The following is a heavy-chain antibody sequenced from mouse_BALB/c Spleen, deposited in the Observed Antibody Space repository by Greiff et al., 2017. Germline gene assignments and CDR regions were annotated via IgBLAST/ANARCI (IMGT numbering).Heavy chain of an antibody. J-gene: IGHJ4*01. CDR1: GFAFSSYD. CDR2: ISSGGGST. V-gene: IGHV5-12-1*01. CDR3: ARQLLRYAMDY. D-gene: IGHD1-1*01. Sequence: EVQLVESGGGLVKPGGSLKLSCAASGFAFSSYDMSWVRQTPEKRLEWVAYISSGGGSTYYPDTVKGRFTISRDNAKNTLYLQMSSLKSEDTAMYYCARQLLRYAMDYWSQGTSVTVSS.